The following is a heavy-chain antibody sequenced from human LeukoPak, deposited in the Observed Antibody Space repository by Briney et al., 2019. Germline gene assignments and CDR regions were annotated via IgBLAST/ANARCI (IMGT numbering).Heavy chain of an antibody. V-gene: IGHV3-7*01. Sequence: GGSLRLSCAAAGFTFSRYWMSWVRQATGKGLECVAKIKEDGSEAHYVDSVKGRFTVSRDNAKESLYLQMNTLRAEDTAVYYCARDYTGGWNDYWGQGIRVTVSS. J-gene: IGHJ4*02. CDR1: GFTFSRYW. D-gene: IGHD7-27*01. CDR2: IKEDGSEA. CDR3: ARDYTGGWNDY.